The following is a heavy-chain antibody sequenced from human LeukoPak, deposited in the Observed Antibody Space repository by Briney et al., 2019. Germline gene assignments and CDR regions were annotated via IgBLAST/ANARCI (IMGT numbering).Heavy chain of an antibody. CDR3: ASRDWYYFDY. D-gene: IGHD3/OR15-3a*01. Sequence: SETLSLTCTVSGGSISSSSYYWGWIRQPPGKGLEWIGSIYYSGSTYYNPSLKSRVTISVDTSKNQFSLKLSSVTAADTAVCYCASRDWYYFDYWGQGTLVTVSS. V-gene: IGHV4-39*01. J-gene: IGHJ4*02. CDR1: GGSISSSSYY. CDR2: IYYSGST.